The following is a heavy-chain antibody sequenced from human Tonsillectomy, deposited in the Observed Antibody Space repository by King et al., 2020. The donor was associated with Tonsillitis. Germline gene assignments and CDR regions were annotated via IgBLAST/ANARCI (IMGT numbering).Heavy chain of an antibody. Sequence: EVQLVESGGGLVQPGGSLRLSCAASGFTFSSYAMSWVRQAPGKGLEWVSLIGGSGGSTYYADSVKGRFTISRDNSKNTLYLQMNSLRAEDTAVYYCAKDRSPCRGSGGGCYGAFDIWGQGTMATVSS. CDR3: AKDRSPCRGSGGGCYGAFDI. CDR1: GFTFSSYA. CDR2: IGGSGGST. V-gene: IGHV3-23*04. D-gene: IGHD2-15*01. J-gene: IGHJ3*02.